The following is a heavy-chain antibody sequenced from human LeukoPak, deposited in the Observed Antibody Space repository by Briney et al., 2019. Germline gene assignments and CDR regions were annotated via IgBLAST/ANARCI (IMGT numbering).Heavy chain of an antibody. CDR2: IKQDGSEK. Sequence: GGSLRLSCAASGFTFSNYWMSWVRQAPGKGLEWVANIKQDGSEKYYVDSVKGRFTISRDNAKNSLYLQMNSLRAEDTAVYFCARGRFHLDSSGYSSFYHWGHGTLVTVSS. V-gene: IGHV3-7*01. J-gene: IGHJ4*01. CDR1: GFTFSNYW. CDR3: ARGRFHLDSSGYSSFYH. D-gene: IGHD3-22*01.